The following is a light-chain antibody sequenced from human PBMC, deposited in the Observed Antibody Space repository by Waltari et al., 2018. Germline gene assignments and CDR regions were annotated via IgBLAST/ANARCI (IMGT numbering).Light chain of an antibody. CDR2: WAS. CDR3: QQYYSRRT. V-gene: IGKV4-1*01. J-gene: IGKJ1*01. Sequence: DIVMTQSPDSLAVSLGEWATINCKSSQSVLYSSTDKNYLAWYQQKPGQPPKLLIYWASTRYSGVPDRFSGSGSGTDFNLTISSLQAEDVAVYFCQQYYSRRTFGQGTKVEVK. CDR1: QSVLYSSTDKNY.